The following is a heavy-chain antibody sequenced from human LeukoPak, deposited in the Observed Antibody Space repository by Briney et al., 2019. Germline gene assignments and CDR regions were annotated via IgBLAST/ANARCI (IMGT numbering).Heavy chain of an antibody. D-gene: IGHD5-12*01. Sequence: ASVKVSCKASGYTFTGYYLHWVRQAPGQGLEWMGWINPDSGGTNYAQNFQGRVTMTRDTSISTAYMELRSLRSDDTAVYYCAREVATITVAAAGGIDYWGQGTLVTVSS. CDR3: AREVATITVAAAGGIDY. CDR1: GYTFTGYY. V-gene: IGHV1-2*02. CDR2: INPDSGGT. J-gene: IGHJ4*02.